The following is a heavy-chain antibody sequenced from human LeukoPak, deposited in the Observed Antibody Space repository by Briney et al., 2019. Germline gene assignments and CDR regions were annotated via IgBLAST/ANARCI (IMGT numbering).Heavy chain of an antibody. CDR2: IKQDGSEK. D-gene: IGHD6-19*01. V-gene: IGHV3-7*01. Sequence: GGSLRLSCAASGFTFSSYGMSWVRQAPGKGLEWVANIKQDGSEKYYVDSVKGRFTISRDNAKNSLYLQMNSLRAEDTAVYYCARWPSGHHYYFDYWGQGTLVTVSS. J-gene: IGHJ4*02. CDR1: GFTFSSYG. CDR3: ARWPSGHHYYFDY.